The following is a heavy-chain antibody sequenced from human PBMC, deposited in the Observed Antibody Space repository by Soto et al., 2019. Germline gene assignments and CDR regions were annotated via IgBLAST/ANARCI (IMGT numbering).Heavy chain of an antibody. D-gene: IGHD3-9*01. V-gene: IGHV1-18*01. CDR1: GYTFTSYG. CDR2: ISAYNGNT. J-gene: IGHJ6*02. Sequence: ASVKVSCKASGYTFTSYGISWVRQAPGQGLEWMGWISAYNGNTNYAQKLQGRVTMTTDTSTSTAYMELKSLRSDDTAVYYCARDPFLRYFDWFRAPSYGMDVWGQGTTVTVSS. CDR3: ARDPFLRYFDWFRAPSYGMDV.